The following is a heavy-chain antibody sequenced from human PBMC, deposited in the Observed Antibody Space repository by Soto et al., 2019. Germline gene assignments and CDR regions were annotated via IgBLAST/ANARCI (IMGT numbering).Heavy chain of an antibody. CDR3: ARDTSGSWIRSFDM. Sequence: QVQLQESGPGLVKPSETLSLTCSVSGGSISRYYWNWIRQPPGKGLEWMGYIYYTGSTNYNPSLVVLFTISVDTSKSQFSLTLRSVTAADTAVYYCARDTSGSWIRSFDMWCEGTIVTVCS. J-gene: IGHJ3*02. CDR2: IYYTGST. D-gene: IGHD6-13*01. V-gene: IGHV4-59*01. CDR1: GGSISRYY.